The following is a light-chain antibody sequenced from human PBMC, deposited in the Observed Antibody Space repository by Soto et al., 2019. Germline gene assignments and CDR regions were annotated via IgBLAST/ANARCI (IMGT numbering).Light chain of an antibody. CDR2: GAS. V-gene: IGKV3-20*01. Sequence: EIVLTQSPGTLSLSPGERATLSCRASERVSNNYLAWYQQKLGQAPRLLIYGASSRATGIPDRFSGSGSGTDFTLTISRLEPEDFAVYYCQQYGSSRTFGQGTKV. CDR1: ERVSNNY. CDR3: QQYGSSRT. J-gene: IGKJ1*01.